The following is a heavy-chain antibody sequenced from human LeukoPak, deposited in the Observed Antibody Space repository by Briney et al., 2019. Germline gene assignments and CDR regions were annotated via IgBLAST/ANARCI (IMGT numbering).Heavy chain of an antibody. J-gene: IGHJ4*02. CDR1: GGSFSSYY. V-gene: IGHV4-4*07. CDR3: AKIGYTSPPVGYYDSSGYFDY. CDR2: IYTSGST. D-gene: IGHD3-22*01. Sequence: SETLSLTCTVSGGSFSSYYWSWIRQPAGKGLEWIGRIYTSGSTNYNPSLKSRVTVSVDTSKHQFSLKLSSVTAADTAVYYCAKIGYTSPPVGYYDSSGYFDYWGQGTLVTVSS.